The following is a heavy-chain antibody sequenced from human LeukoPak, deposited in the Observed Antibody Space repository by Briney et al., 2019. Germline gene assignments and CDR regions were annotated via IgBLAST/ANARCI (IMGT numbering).Heavy chain of an antibody. CDR2: INHSGST. CDR1: GGSLSGYY. Sequence: SETLSLTCAVYGGSLSGYYWSWIRQPPGKGLEWIGEINHSGSTNYNPSLESRVTISVDTSKNQFSLKLSSVTAADTAVYYCARDHERNWFDPWGQGTLVTVSS. V-gene: IGHV4-34*01. CDR3: ARDHERNWFDP. J-gene: IGHJ5*02.